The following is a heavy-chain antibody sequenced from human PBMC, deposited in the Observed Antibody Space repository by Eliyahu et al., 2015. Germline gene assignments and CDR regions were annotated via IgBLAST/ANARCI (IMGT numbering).Heavy chain of an antibody. CDR2: ISSSSSTI. D-gene: IGHD6-19*01. V-gene: IGHV3-48*01. Sequence: EVXLVESGGGLVQPGGSLXXSCXASGFTFSXYSXHWVRQAPGKGLXWVSYISSSSSTIYYADSVKGRFTISRDNAKNSLYLQMNSLRAEDTAVYYCARDRGSGWYFFDYWGQGTLVTVSS. CDR1: GFTFSXYS. J-gene: IGHJ4*02. CDR3: ARDRGSGWYFFDY.